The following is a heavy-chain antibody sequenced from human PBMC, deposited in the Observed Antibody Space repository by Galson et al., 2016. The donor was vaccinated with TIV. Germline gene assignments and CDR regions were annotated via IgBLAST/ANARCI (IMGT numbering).Heavy chain of an antibody. CDR3: VRGTKRSLEWLFTS. CDR2: ISTKSTHI. D-gene: IGHD3-3*01. CDR1: GFTFRNYT. V-gene: IGHV3-21*01. J-gene: IGHJ5*02. Sequence: CATSGFTFRNYTMNWVRQAPGKGLEWVSSISTKSTHIYYADSVRGRFIVSRDNAKNSLFLQMDNLRAADTALYYCVRGTKRSLEWLFTSWGQGSLVTVSA.